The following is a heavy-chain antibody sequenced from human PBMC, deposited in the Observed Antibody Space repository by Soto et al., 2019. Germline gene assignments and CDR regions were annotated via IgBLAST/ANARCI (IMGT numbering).Heavy chain of an antibody. J-gene: IGHJ4*02. CDR3: ARLSTTYCSGTSCPDY. CDR2: IYPGDSDT. Sequence: LKISCKGSGYSFTSYWIGWVRQMPGKGLEWMGIIYPGDSDTRYSPSFQGQVTISADKSISTAYLQLSSLKASDTAMYYCARLSTTYCSGTSCPDYWGQGTLVTVSS. V-gene: IGHV5-51*01. CDR1: GYSFTSYW. D-gene: IGHD2-2*01.